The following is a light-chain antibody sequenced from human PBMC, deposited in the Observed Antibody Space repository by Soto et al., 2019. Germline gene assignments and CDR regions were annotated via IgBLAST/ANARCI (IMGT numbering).Light chain of an antibody. J-gene: IGLJ1*01. CDR1: SSNIGAGYD. CDR2: GDS. Sequence: QSVLTQPPSVSGAPGQRVTISCTGSSSNIGAGYDVNWYQQLPETAPKLLIFGDSNRPSGVPDRFSGSKSGTSASLVITGLQADDEADYYCQSNDNGLSGSDFFGTGTKVTVL. CDR3: QSNDNGLSGSDF. V-gene: IGLV1-40*01.